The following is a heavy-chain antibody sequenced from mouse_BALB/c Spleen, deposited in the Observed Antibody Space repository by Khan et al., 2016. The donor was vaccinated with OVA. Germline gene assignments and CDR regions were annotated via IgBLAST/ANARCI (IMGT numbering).Heavy chain of an antibody. CDR1: GYSFTGYF. V-gene: IGHV1-20*02. J-gene: IGHJ2*01. D-gene: IGHD2-13*01. CDR3: TRIYRGDFDY. CDR2: INPHIGET. Sequence: VQLQQSGPELVRPGASVKISCTASGYSFTGYFMNWVMQSHGKSLEWIGRINPHIGETFYNQRFKDKATLTVDESSSTAHMELRSLASEDSAVYYCTRIYRGDFDYWGQGTTVTVSP.